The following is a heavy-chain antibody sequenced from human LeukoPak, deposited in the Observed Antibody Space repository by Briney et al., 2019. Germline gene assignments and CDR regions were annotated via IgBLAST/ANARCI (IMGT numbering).Heavy chain of an antibody. CDR2: INHSGST. Sequence: SETLSLTCAVYGGSFSGYYWSWIRQPPGKGLEWIGEINHSGSTNYNPSLKSRVTISVDTSKNQFSLKLSSVTAADTAVYYCARGGPYSSSWSWRVCWFDPWGQGTLVTVSS. J-gene: IGHJ5*02. V-gene: IGHV4-34*01. D-gene: IGHD6-13*01. CDR1: GGSFSGYY. CDR3: ARGGPYSSSWSWRVCWFDP.